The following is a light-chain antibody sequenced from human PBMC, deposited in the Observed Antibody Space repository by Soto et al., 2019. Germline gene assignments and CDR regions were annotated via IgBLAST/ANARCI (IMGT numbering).Light chain of an antibody. V-gene: IGLV2-14*01. CDR1: SSDIGAYDY. J-gene: IGLJ1*01. Sequence: QSALTQPASLSGSPGQSITISCTGTSSDIGAYDYVSWFQQHPGKAPKLMIYEVSNRPSGVSNRFSGSKSGNTASLTISGLQAEDEADYYCSSYSSSILVFGTGTKLTVL. CDR2: EVS. CDR3: SSYSSSILV.